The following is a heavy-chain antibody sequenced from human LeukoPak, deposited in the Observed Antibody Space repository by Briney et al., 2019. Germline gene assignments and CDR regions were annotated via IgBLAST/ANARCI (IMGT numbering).Heavy chain of an antibody. J-gene: IGHJ4*02. D-gene: IGHD6-6*01. V-gene: IGHV1-46*01. CDR3: ARTAARRFDY. Sequence: ASVKVSCKASGYTFPSYFMHWVRQAPGQGLEWMGIINPTGGCTTYAQKLQGRVTMTRDTSTSTVYMELSSLRSDDPAVYYCARTAARRFDYWGQGTLVTVSS. CDR2: INPTGGCT. CDR1: GYTFPSYF.